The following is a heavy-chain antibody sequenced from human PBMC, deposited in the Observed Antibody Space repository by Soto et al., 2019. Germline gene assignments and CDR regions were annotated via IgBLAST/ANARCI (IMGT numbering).Heavy chain of an antibody. Sequence: ASVKVSCKASGFTFTSSAMQWVRQARGQRLEWIGWIVVGSGNTNYAQKFQERVTITRDMSTSTAYMELSSLRSEDTAVYYCAAVLDGDYGDYYYYYGMDVWGQGTTVTVSS. CDR1: GFTFTSSA. J-gene: IGHJ6*02. CDR2: IVVGSGNT. CDR3: AAVLDGDYGDYYYYYGMDV. V-gene: IGHV1-58*02. D-gene: IGHD4-17*01.